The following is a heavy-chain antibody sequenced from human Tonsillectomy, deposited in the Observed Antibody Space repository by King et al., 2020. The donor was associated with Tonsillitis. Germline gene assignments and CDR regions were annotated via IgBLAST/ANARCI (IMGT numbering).Heavy chain of an antibody. Sequence: WVRQAPGKGLEWVALISSDGSNKYYPDSVKGRFTISIDHSKNTLYLQMNSLRVEDTAVYYCARSRSWIPAVYWGQGTLVT. CDR3: ARSRSWIPAVY. CDR2: ISSDGSNK. D-gene: IGHD5-18*01. J-gene: IGHJ4*02. V-gene: IGHV3-30*04.